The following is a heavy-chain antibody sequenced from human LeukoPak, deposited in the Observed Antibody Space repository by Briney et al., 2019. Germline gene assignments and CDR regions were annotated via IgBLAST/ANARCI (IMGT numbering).Heavy chain of an antibody. CDR3: ARGTPLLGFDY. V-gene: IGHV3-66*01. CDR1: VFTVSSNY. J-gene: IGHJ4*02. Sequence: PGGSLRLSCAASVFTVSSNYMSWVRQAPGKGLEWASVIYAGGSTYYADSVKGRFTISRDNYKNTLYLQMNSLRAEDTAVYYCARGTPLLGFDYWGQGTLVTVSS. CDR2: IYAGGST. D-gene: IGHD3-10*01.